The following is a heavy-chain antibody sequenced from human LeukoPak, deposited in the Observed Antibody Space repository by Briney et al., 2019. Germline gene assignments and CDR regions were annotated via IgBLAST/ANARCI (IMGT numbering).Heavy chain of an antibody. V-gene: IGHV4-30-4*01. J-gene: IGHJ3*02. CDR1: GGSISSGDYY. D-gene: IGHD4-17*01. Sequence: SETLSLTCTVSGGSISSGDYYWSWIRQPPGKGLEWIGYIYYSGSTYYNPSLKSRVTISVDTSKNQFSLKLSSVTAADTAVYYCARVARKLSDYAAFDIWGQGTMVTVSS. CDR3: ARVARKLSDYAAFDI. CDR2: IYYSGST.